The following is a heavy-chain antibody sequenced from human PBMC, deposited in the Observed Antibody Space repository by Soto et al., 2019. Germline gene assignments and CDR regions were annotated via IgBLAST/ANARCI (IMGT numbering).Heavy chain of an antibody. D-gene: IGHD3-16*02. V-gene: IGHV4-34*01. Sequence: QVQLQQWGAGLLKPSETLSLRCVVNSGSFSGYYWTWIRQTPGKGLEWIGEISHSGSTNYNPSLMRRVTMSADTSKKQFSLRLSSVTAADTPFYFGARGYERSRRYLPLLDYWGQGTLVTVSS. CDR3: ARGYERSRRYLPLLDY. CDR2: ISHSGST. CDR1: SGSFSGYY. J-gene: IGHJ4*02.